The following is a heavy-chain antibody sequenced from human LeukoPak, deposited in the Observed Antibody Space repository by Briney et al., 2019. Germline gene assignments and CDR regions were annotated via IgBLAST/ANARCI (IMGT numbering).Heavy chain of an antibody. CDR3: ARDRTTYYDILTGYYTEDYYGMDV. CDR2: IYYSGST. CDR1: GGSISSGGYY. V-gene: IGHV4-31*03. D-gene: IGHD3-9*01. Sequence: SETLSLTCTVSGGSISSGGYYWSWIRQHPGKGLEWIGYIYYSGSTYYNPSLKSRVTISVDTSKNQFSLKLSSVTAADTAVYYCARDRTTYYDILTGYYTEDYYGMDVWGQGTTVTVS. J-gene: IGHJ6*02.